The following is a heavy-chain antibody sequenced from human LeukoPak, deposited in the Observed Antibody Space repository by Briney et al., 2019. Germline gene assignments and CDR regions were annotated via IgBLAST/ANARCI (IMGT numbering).Heavy chain of an antibody. V-gene: IGHV1-69*13. CDR1: GGTFSSYA. Sequence: ASVKVSCKASGGTFSSYAISWVRQAPGQGLEWMGGIIPIFGTANYAQKFQGRVTVTADESTSTAYMELSSLRPEDTAVYYCARSESGPFDPWGQGTLVTVSS. CDR3: ARSESGPFDP. J-gene: IGHJ5*02. D-gene: IGHD3-10*01. CDR2: IIPIFGTA.